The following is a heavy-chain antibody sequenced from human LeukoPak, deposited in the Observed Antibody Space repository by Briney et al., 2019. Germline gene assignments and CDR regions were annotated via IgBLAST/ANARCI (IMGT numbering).Heavy chain of an antibody. V-gene: IGHV1-8*01. Sequence: ASVTVSCKASGYTFTSYDINRVRQATGQGLEWMGWMNPNSGNTGYAQKFQGRVTMTRNTSISTAYMELSSLRSEDTAVYYCARKLTVPRPRVYYFDYWGQGTLVPVSS. D-gene: IGHD4-17*01. CDR1: GYTFTSYD. CDR2: MNPNSGNT. J-gene: IGHJ4*02. CDR3: ARKLTVPRPRVYYFDY.